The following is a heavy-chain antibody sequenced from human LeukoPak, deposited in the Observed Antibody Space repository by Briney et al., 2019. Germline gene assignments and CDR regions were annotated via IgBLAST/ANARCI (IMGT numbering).Heavy chain of an antibody. J-gene: IGHJ2*01. CDR3: ARRPTVTTSYFDL. D-gene: IGHD4-17*01. Sequence: SETLSLTCAVYGGSFSGYYWSWIRQPPGKGLEWIGYIYYSGSTNYNPSLKSRVTISVDTSKNQFSLKLNSVTAADTAVYYCARRPTVTTSYFDLWGRGTLVTVSS. CDR1: GGSFSGYY. CDR2: IYYSGST. V-gene: IGHV4-59*08.